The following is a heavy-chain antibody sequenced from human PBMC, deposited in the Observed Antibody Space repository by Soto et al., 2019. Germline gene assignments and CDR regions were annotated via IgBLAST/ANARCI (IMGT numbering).Heavy chain of an antibody. CDR1: GGTFSSYT. CDR3: AREAGGNKEVDY. Sequence: QVQLVQSGAEVKKPGSSVKVSCKASGGTFSSYTISWVRQAPGQGLEWMGRIIPILGIANYAQKFQGRVTITADKSTSTAYMELSSLRSEDTAVYYCAREAGGNKEVDYWGQGTLVTVSS. V-gene: IGHV1-69*08. CDR2: IIPILGIA. D-gene: IGHD2-15*01. J-gene: IGHJ4*02.